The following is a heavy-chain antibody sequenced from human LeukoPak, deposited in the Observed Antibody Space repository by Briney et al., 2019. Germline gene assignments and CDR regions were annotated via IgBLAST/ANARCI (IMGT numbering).Heavy chain of an antibody. CDR2: IYTSGST. CDR1: GGSISTYY. Sequence: SETLSLTCTVSGGSISTYYWSWIRQPAGKGLEWIGHIYTSGSTNYNLSLKSRVTMSVDTSKNQFSLKVTSVTAADTAMYYCARGSSGWYSHLGYWGQGTLVTVSS. J-gene: IGHJ4*02. CDR3: ARGSSGWYSHLGY. V-gene: IGHV4-4*07. D-gene: IGHD6-19*01.